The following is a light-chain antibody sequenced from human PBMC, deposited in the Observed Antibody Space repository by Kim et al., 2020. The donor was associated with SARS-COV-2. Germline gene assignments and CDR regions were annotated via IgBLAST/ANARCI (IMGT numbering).Light chain of an antibody. Sequence: SSSLPPPPSFSFSPFPPSRLPCSGDKLGDKYACWYQQKPGQSPVLVIYQDSKRPSGIPERFSGSNSGNTATLTISGTQAMDEADYYCQAWDSSTVVFGGGTQLTVL. V-gene: IGLV3-1*01. CDR1: KLGDKY. CDR3: QAWDSSTVV. CDR2: QDS. J-gene: IGLJ2*01.